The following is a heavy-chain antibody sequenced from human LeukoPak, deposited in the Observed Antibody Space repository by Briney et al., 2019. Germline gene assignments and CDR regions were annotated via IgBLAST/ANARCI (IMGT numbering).Heavy chain of an antibody. Sequence: ASVKVSCKASGYTFTDYFIHWVRQTPGEGLEWMGWINSGSGGTSYAQKFQGRVTMTRDTSISTTYMELSRLTSDDTAVYFCARDGGFDYWGQGTLVTVSP. D-gene: IGHD3-16*01. CDR3: ARDGGFDY. CDR2: INSGSGGT. CDR1: GYTFTDYF. V-gene: IGHV1-2*02. J-gene: IGHJ4*02.